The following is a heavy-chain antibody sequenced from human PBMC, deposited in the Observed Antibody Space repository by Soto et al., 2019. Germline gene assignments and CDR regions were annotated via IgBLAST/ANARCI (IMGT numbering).Heavy chain of an antibody. V-gene: IGHV1-69*13. CDR3: ARGPDNEGYFDY. CDR1: AGTFSDYA. D-gene: IGHD1-1*01. CDR2: IILPFGTP. Sequence: ASVKLSWKASAGTFSDYAISWVRQAPGQGLEWMGVIILPFGTPNYAQTFQGRATITADESMSTAYMELSGLRSEDTAVYYCARGPDNEGYFDYWGRGTLVTVSS. J-gene: IGHJ4*02.